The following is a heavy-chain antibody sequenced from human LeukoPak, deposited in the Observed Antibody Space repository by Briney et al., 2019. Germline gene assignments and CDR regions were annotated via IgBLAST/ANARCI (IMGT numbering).Heavy chain of an antibody. CDR3: ARERGYGYFDS. CDR2: ISSSGSAI. J-gene: IGHJ4*02. CDR1: GFTFTNYE. Sequence: GGSLRLSCVASGFTFTNYEMNWVRQAPGKGLEWVSYISSSGSAIYDADSVKGRFTISRDNVRNSLHLQMNSLRAEDTAVYYCARERGYGYFDSWSQGTLVTVSS. D-gene: IGHD2-15*01. V-gene: IGHV3-48*03.